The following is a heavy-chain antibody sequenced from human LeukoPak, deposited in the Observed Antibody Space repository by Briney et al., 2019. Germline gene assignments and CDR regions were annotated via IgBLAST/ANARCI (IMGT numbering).Heavy chain of an antibody. CDR3: ARDEYSTIFGF. J-gene: IGHJ4*02. Sequence: PSETLSLTCAVYGGSFSGYYWSWIRQPPGKGLEWIGEINHSGSTNYNPPLKSRVTISVDTSKNQFSLKLSSVTAADTAVYYCARDEYSTIFGFWGQGTLVTVSS. CDR1: GGSFSGYY. D-gene: IGHD3-3*01. V-gene: IGHV4-34*01. CDR2: INHSGST.